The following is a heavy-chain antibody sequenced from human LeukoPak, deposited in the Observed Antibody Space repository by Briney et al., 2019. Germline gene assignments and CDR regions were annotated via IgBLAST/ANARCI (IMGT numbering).Heavy chain of an antibody. D-gene: IGHD3-22*01. V-gene: IGHV1-18*01. J-gene: IGHJ3*02. CDR3: ARDSYYDSRGYYYHDAFDI. Sequence: GASVKVSCKASGYIFTSYGISWVRQAPGQGLQWMGWISGYNGNTNYAQKLQGRVTMTTDTSTSTAYMELRSLRSDDTAVYYCARDSYYDSRGYYYHDAFDIWGQGTMVTVSS. CDR1: GYIFTSYG. CDR2: ISGYNGNT.